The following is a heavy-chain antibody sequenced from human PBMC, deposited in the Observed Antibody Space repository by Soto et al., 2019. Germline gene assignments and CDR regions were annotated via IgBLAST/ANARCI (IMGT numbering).Heavy chain of an antibody. CDR2: IYYSGST. D-gene: IGHD7-27*01. J-gene: IGHJ3*01. CDR3: ARAPYRGPNSRGAFDF. CDR1: GGSSSGDYY. V-gene: IGHV4-30-4*01. Sequence: QVQLQESGPGLVKPSQTLSLTCTVSGGSSSGDYYWSWIRQPPGKGLEWIGYIYYSGSTYYNPSLKRRVTISIDTSKNQFSLRMNSVTAADTALYYCARAPYRGPNSRGAFDFWGQGTMVTVSS.